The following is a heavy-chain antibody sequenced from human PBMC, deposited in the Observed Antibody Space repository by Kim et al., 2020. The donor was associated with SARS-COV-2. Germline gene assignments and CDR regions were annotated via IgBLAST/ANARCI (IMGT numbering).Heavy chain of an antibody. CDR3: AKDSGRITMIVVVITGIDY. J-gene: IGHJ4*02. D-gene: IGHD3-22*01. V-gene: IGHV3-30*18. Sequence: GGSLRLSCAASGFTFSSYGMHWVRQAPGKGLEWVAVISYHGSNKYYADSVKGRFTISRDNSKNTLYLQMNSLRAEDTAVYYCAKDSGRITMIVVVITGIDYWGQGTLVTVSS. CDR1: GFTFSSYG. CDR2: ISYHGSNK.